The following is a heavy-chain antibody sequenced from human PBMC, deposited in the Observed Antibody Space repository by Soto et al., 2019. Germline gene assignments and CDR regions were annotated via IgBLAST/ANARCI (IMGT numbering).Heavy chain of an antibody. CDR2: INPNSGGT. D-gene: IGHD3-3*01. J-gene: IGHJ4*02. V-gene: IGHV1-2*04. CDR3: AMANRDYDFWSGGFDY. CDR1: GYTFTGYY. Sequence: QVQLVQSGAEVKKPGASLKVSCKASGYTFTGYYMHWVRQAPGQGLEWMGWINPNSGGTNYAQKFQGWVTMTRDTSISTAYMELSRLRSDDTAVYYCAMANRDYDFWSGGFDYWGQGTLVTVSS.